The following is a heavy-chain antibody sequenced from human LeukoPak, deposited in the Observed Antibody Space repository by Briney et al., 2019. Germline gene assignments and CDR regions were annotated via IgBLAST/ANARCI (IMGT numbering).Heavy chain of an antibody. J-gene: IGHJ4*02. D-gene: IGHD6-19*01. Sequence: SETLSLTCTVSGGSISSGIYYWSWIRQPAGKGLEWIGRIYTSGSTNYNPSLKSRVTISVDTSKNQFSLKLSSVTAADTAVYYCARGAVAGPYDYWGQGTLVTVSS. V-gene: IGHV4-61*02. CDR1: GGSISSGIYY. CDR2: IYTSGST. CDR3: ARGAVAGPYDY.